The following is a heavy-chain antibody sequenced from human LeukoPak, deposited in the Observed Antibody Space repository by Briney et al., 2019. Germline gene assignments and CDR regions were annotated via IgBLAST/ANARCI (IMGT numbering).Heavy chain of an antibody. CDR1: GFTFDDYA. Sequence: PGRSLRLSCAASGFTFDDYAMHWVRQAPGKGLERVSGISWNSGSIGYADSVKGRFTISRDNAKNSLYLQMNSLRAEDTALYYCAKDQHLEIMGATYDYWGQGTLVTVSS. V-gene: IGHV3-9*01. J-gene: IGHJ4*02. CDR3: AKDQHLEIMGATYDY. CDR2: ISWNSGSI. D-gene: IGHD1-26*01.